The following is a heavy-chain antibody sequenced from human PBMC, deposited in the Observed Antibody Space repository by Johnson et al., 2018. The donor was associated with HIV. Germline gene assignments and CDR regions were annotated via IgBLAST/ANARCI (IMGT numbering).Heavy chain of an antibody. Sequence: QVQLVEFGGGVVQPGRSLRLSCAASGFTFSSYAMHWVRQAPGKGLEWVAVISYDGSNKYYADSVKGRFTISRDNSKNTLYLQMNSLRAEDTAVYYCARDLAGTERGNAFDIWGQGTMVTVSS. CDR1: GFTFSSYA. J-gene: IGHJ3*02. V-gene: IGHV3-30-3*01. CDR2: ISYDGSNK. CDR3: ARDLAGTERGNAFDI. D-gene: IGHD1-1*01.